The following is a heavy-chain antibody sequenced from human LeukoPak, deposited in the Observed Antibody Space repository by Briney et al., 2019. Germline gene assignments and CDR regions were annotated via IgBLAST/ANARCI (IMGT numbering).Heavy chain of an antibody. J-gene: IGHJ4*02. Sequence: SETLSLTCAVYGGSFSGYYWSWIRQPPGKGLEWIGEINHSGSTNYNPSLKSLVTISVDTSKNQFSLKLSSVTAADTAVYYCARGRGSSRGGFDYWGQGTLVTVSS. CDR1: GGSFSGYY. CDR2: INHSGST. D-gene: IGHD6-13*01. CDR3: ARGRGSSRGGFDY. V-gene: IGHV4-34*01.